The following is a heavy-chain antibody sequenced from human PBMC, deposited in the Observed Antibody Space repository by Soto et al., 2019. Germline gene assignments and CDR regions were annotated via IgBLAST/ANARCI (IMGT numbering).Heavy chain of an antibody. D-gene: IGHD3-10*01. CDR3: ARDQFLSPTMVRGVITYFDY. V-gene: IGHV3-48*02. Sequence: GGSLRLSCAASGFTFSSYSMNWVRQAPGKGLEWVSYISSSSSTIYYADSVKGRFTISRDNAKNSLYLQMNSLRDEDTAVYYCARDQFLSPTMVRGVITYFDYWGQGTLVTVSS. J-gene: IGHJ4*02. CDR1: GFTFSSYS. CDR2: ISSSSSTI.